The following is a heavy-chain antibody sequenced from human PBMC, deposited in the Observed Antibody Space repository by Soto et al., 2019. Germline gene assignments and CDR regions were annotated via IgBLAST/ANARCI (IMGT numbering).Heavy chain of an antibody. D-gene: IGHD2-21*02. V-gene: IGHV4-31*03. CDR2: IYYSGST. CDR3: ARSSQVVTAP. J-gene: IGHJ5*02. Sequence: QVHLQESGPGLVKPSQTLSLTCTVSGGSISSGGYYWSWIRQHPGKGLEWIGYIYYSGSTYYNPSRKSRITISVDTSKNQCSLKRSSVTAADTAVYYCARSSQVVTAPWGQGTLVTVSS. CDR1: GGSISSGGYY.